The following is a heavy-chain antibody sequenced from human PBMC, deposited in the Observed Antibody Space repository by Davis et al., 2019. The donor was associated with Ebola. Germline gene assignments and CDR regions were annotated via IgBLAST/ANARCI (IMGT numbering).Heavy chain of an antibody. CDR3: ARERVPADPNWFDP. D-gene: IGHD2-2*01. J-gene: IGHJ5*02. Sequence: AASVKVSCKASGYTFTSYAMHWVRQAPGQRLEWMGWINAGNGNTKYSQKFQGRVTITRDTSASTAYMELSSLRSEDTAVYYCARERVPADPNWFDPWGQGTLVTVSS. V-gene: IGHV1-3*01. CDR2: INAGNGNT. CDR1: GYTFTSYA.